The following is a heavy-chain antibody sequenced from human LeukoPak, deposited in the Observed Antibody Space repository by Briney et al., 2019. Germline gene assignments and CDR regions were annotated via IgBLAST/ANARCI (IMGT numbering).Heavy chain of an antibody. CDR2: IYPGDSDT. CDR1: GYSFTSYW. J-gene: IGHJ6*02. Sequence: GESLKISCKGSGYSFTSYWIGWVRQMPGKGLEWMGIIYPGDSDTRYSPSFQGQVTISADKSISTAYLQWSSLKASDTAMYYCARRDGYCSSTGCYADYYYGMDVWGQGTTVTVSS. CDR3: ARRDGYCSSTGCYADYYYGMDV. V-gene: IGHV5-51*01. D-gene: IGHD2-2*01.